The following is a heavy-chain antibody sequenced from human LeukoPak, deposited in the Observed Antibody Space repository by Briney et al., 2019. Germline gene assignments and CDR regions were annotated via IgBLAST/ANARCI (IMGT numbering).Heavy chain of an antibody. J-gene: IGHJ4*02. Sequence: GGSLRLSCAASGFTSSDYDIHWVRQAPGKGLEWVAFIQYDGSNKYYADSVKGRFTISRDNSKNTLYLQMNSLRAEDTAVYYCARDGNFGSGSYYRGDSWGQGTLVTVSS. CDR3: ARDGNFGSGSYYRGDS. V-gene: IGHV3-30*02. CDR2: IQYDGSNK. CDR1: GFTSSDYD. D-gene: IGHD3-10*01.